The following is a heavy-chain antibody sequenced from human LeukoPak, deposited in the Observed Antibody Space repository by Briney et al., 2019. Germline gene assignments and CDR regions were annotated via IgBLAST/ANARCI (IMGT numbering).Heavy chain of an antibody. CDR2: ISYDGSNK. D-gene: IGHD1-26*01. Sequence: GGSLRLSCAASGFTFSSYAMHWVRQAPGKGLEWVAVISYDGSNKYYADSVKGRFTISRDNSKNTLYLQMNSLRAEDAAVYYCARDRTSGSYALDAFDIWGQGTMVTVSS. V-gene: IGHV3-30*04. J-gene: IGHJ3*02. CDR3: ARDRTSGSYALDAFDI. CDR1: GFTFSSYA.